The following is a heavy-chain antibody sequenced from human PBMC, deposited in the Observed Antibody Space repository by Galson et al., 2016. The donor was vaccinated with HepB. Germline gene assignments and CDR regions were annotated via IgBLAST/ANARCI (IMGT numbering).Heavy chain of an antibody. CDR1: GYTFTSYG. V-gene: IGHV1-18*01. CDR2: VSAYNGNT. Sequence: SVKVSCKASGYTFTSYGISWVRQAPGQGLEWMGWVSAYNGNTNYAQKLQGRVTMTTDTSTSTAYMELRSLRSDDTAVYYCARDGVIAARPGGLDYWGQGTPVTVSS. CDR3: ARDGVIAARPGGLDY. D-gene: IGHD6-6*01. J-gene: IGHJ4*02.